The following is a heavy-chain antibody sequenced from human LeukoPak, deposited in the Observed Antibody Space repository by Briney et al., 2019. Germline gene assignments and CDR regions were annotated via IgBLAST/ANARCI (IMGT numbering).Heavy chain of an antibody. J-gene: IGHJ4*02. D-gene: IGHD6-6*01. V-gene: IGHV3-23*01. CDR3: AKRVAEGSFDY. CDR2: INGSGGST. Sequence: SGGSLRLSCAASGFTFSNHALSWVRQTPRKGLEWVSFINGSGGSTYYADSVKGRFTVSRDNSKNTLYLQVNSLRGEDTAVYYCAKRVAEGSFDYWGRGTLVTVSS. CDR1: GFTFSNHA.